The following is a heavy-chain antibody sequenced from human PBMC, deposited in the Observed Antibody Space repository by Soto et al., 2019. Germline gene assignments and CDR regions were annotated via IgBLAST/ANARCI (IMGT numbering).Heavy chain of an antibody. CDR1: GYPFSSYG. D-gene: IGHD3-9*01. Sequence: QVHLVQSGGEVKRPGDSVKVSCKTSGYPFSSYGISWVRQAPGQGLEWLGWISGYNGKTEYGQKVQDRLTMSTDTSTNTVYMELRNLRSADTALYYCGRDFWRGLLQYSYVRAVWGQGTTVTVSS. V-gene: IGHV1-18*04. J-gene: IGHJ6*02. CDR2: ISGYNGKT. CDR3: GRDFWRGLLQYSYVRAV.